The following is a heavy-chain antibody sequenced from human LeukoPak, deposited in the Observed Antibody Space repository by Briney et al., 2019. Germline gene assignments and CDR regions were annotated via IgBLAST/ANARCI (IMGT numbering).Heavy chain of an antibody. V-gene: IGHV3-48*03. D-gene: IGHD5-24*01. J-gene: IGHJ4*02. Sequence: GGSLRLSCAASGXTFSSYEMNWVRQAPGKGLEWVSYISSGGSTIYYADSVKGRFTISRDNAKNSLYLQMNSLRAEDTAVYYCARFQGDGYNFGFDYWGRGTLVTVSS. CDR3: ARFQGDGYNFGFDY. CDR2: ISSGGSTI. CDR1: GXTFSSYE.